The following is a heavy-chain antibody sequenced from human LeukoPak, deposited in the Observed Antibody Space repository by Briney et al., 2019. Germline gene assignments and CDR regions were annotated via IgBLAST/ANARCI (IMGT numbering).Heavy chain of an antibody. V-gene: IGHV3-23*01. CDR3: AKGSSSSRPYYFDY. Sequence: GGSLRLSCAASGFTFSIYAMSWVRQTPGKRLEWVSAITGNGGDTYSADSVKGRLTISRDNSKNTLYLQMDSLRAEDAAVYYCAKGSSSSRPYYFDYWGQGTLVTVSS. D-gene: IGHD6-6*01. J-gene: IGHJ4*02. CDR2: ITGNGGDT. CDR1: GFTFSIYA.